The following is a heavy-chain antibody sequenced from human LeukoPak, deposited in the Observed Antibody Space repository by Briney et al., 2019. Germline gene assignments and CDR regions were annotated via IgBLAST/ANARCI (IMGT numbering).Heavy chain of an antibody. D-gene: IGHD3-10*01. Sequence: SETLSLTCTVSGGSISSYYWSWIRQPAGKGLEWIGRIYTSGSTNHNPSLKSRVTMSVDTSKNQFSLKLSSVTAADTAVYYCARGRLLWFGELLFSWFDPWGQGTLVTVSS. CDR1: GGSISSYY. J-gene: IGHJ5*02. CDR2: IYTSGST. V-gene: IGHV4-4*07. CDR3: ARGRLLWFGELLFSWFDP.